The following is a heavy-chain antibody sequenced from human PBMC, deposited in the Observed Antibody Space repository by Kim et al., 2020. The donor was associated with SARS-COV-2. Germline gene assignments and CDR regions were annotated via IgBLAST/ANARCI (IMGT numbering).Heavy chain of an antibody. CDR2: INPNSGGT. V-gene: IGHV1-2*06. CDR3: ARGLKWELYMGSDAFDI. D-gene: IGHD1-26*01. Sequence: ASVKVSCKASGYTFTGYYMHWVRQAPGQGLEWMVRINPNSGGTNYAQKFQGRVTMTRDTSISTAYMELSRLRSDDTAVYYCARGLKWELYMGSDAFDIWGQGKKVTVSS. CDR1: GYTFTGYY. J-gene: IGHJ3*02.